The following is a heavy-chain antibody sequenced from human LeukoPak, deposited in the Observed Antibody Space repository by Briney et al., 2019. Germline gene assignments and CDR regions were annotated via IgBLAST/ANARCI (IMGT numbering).Heavy chain of an antibody. V-gene: IGHV3-48*01. Sequence: GGSLRLSCVASGFTFRDYSMNWVRQAPGKGLQWLSYIGSGSTNIWYADSVKGRFTISRDDAKNSLYLQMNSLRAEDTAVYYCANHLPGIAAAGPYNWFDPWGQGTLVTVSS. D-gene: IGHD6-13*01. J-gene: IGHJ5*02. CDR3: ANHLPGIAAAGPYNWFDP. CDR2: IGSGSTNI. CDR1: GFTFRDYS.